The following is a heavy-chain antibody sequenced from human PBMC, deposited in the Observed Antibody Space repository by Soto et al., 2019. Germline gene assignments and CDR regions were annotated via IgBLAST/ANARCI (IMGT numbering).Heavy chain of an antibody. J-gene: IGHJ6*03. D-gene: IGHD5-12*01. CDR2: INHSGST. V-gene: IGHV4-34*01. CDR3: ARGSPLVDIVASYYYYYYMDV. Sequence: TLSLTCAVYGGSFSGYYWSWIRQPPGKGLEWIGEINHSGSTNYNPSLKSRVTISVDTSKNQFSLKLSSVTAADTAVYYCARGSPLVDIVASYYYYYYMDVWGKGTTVTVSS. CDR1: GGSFSGYY.